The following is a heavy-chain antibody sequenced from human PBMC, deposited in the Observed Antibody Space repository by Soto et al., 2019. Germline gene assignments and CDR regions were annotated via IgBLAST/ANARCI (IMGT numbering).Heavy chain of an antibody. CDR2: IIPIFGTA. J-gene: IGHJ6*02. D-gene: IGHD4-17*01. Sequence: QVQLVQSGAEVKKPGSSVKVSCKASGGTFSSYAISWVRQAPGQGLEWMGGIIPIFGTANYAQKFQGRVTITADESTSTAYIGLSSLRSEDTAVYYCARPAIHDYGDYYSYCMDVWGQGTTVTVSS. CDR1: GGTFSSYA. V-gene: IGHV1-69*01. CDR3: ARPAIHDYGDYYSYCMDV.